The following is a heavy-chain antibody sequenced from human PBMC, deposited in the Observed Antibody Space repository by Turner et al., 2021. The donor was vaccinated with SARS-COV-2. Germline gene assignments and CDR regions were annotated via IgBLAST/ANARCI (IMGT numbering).Heavy chain of an antibody. CDR1: VFTFSNYG. CDR3: VKGGSGWSMEFDY. Sequence: QVQLVSSGGVVVPPGSSLILSCAASVFTFSNYGMFWVRQAPGKGLEWVALISYDGSNKHYADSVKGRFTISRDNSKNTLFLQMYSLRAEDTAVYYCVKGGSGWSMEFDYWGHGTLVTVSS. J-gene: IGHJ4*01. D-gene: IGHD6-19*01. CDR2: ISYDGSNK. V-gene: IGHV3-30*18.